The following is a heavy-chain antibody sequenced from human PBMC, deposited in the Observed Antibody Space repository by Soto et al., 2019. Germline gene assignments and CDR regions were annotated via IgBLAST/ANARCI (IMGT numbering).Heavy chain of an antibody. J-gene: IGHJ4*02. Sequence: WGSLRLSCAASGFTFSSYWIHWFRQAPLKWLVWVSRINSDGSSTSYADSVKGRFTISRDNAKNTPYLQMNSLRAEDTAVYYCARDFPKSSSWYVWGQGTLVTVSS. V-gene: IGHV3-74*01. CDR2: INSDGSST. CDR1: GFTFSSYW. D-gene: IGHD6-13*01. CDR3: ARDFPKSSSWYV.